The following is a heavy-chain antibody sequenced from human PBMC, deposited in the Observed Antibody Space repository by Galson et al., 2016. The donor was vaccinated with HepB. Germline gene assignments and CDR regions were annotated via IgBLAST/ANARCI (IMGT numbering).Heavy chain of an antibody. D-gene: IGHD3-22*01. Sequence: SVKVSCKASGYTFTGYFVHWVRQAPGQGLEWMGWINPNSGDTNYAQKFQGTSTLTKDTSITTVYLDLTGLGSDDTAVYYCARDFYDSTGYRIRGPFDIWGQGTMVTVSS. CDR2: INPNSGDT. CDR3: ARDFYDSTGYRIRGPFDI. J-gene: IGHJ3*02. CDR1: GYTFTGYF. V-gene: IGHV1-2*02.